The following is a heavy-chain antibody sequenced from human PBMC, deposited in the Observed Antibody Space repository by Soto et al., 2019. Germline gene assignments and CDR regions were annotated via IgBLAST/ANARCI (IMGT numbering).Heavy chain of an antibody. CDR1: GGSFSGYY. J-gene: IGHJ6*03. CDR2: INHIGST. CDR3: ARGPTKLGYCSGGSCYPRYYYYYYMDV. Sequence: PSETLSLTCAVYGGSFSGYYWSWISQPPGKGLEWIGEINHIGSTNYNPSLKSRVTISVDTSKNQFSLKLSSVTAADTAVYYCARGPTKLGYCSGGSCYPRYYYYYYMDVWGKGTTVNGSS. D-gene: IGHD2-15*01. V-gene: IGHV4-34*01.